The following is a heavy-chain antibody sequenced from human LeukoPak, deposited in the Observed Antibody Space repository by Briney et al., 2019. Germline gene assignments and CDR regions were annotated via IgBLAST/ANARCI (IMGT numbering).Heavy chain of an antibody. D-gene: IGHD5-12*01. CDR3: ARDSSGYDTLDY. V-gene: IGHV4-59*01. CDR2: IYYSGST. J-gene: IGHJ4*02. Sequence: PSETLSLTCTVAGGSISSYYWSWIRQPPGKGLEWIGYIYYSGSTYYNPSLKSRVTISVDTSKNQFSLKLSPVTAADTAVYYCARDSSGYDTLDYWGQGTLVTVSS. CDR1: GGSISSYY.